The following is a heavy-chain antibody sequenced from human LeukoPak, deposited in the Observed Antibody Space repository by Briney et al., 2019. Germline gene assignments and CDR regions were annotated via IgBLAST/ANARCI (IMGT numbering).Heavy chain of an antibody. CDR3: ARADATYCSSTSCFNPAIDY. CDR1: GYTFTGYY. J-gene: IGHJ4*02. CDR2: INPNSGGT. D-gene: IGHD2-2*01. Sequence: ASVKVSCKASGYTFTGYYMHWVRQAPGQGLEWMGWINPNSGGTNYAQKFQGRVTMTRDTSISTAYMELSRLRSGDTAVYYCARADATYCSSTSCFNPAIDYWGQGTLVTVSS. V-gene: IGHV1-2*02.